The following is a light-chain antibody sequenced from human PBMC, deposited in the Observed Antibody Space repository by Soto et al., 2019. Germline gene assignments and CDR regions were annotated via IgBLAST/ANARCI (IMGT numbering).Light chain of an antibody. CDR1: QGINSY. J-gene: IGKJ4*01. CDR3: HQLKSYPLT. CDR2: AAS. V-gene: IGKV1-9*01. Sequence: DIQLTQSPSFLSASVGDRVTITCRASQGINSYVAWYQQKSGKAPKLLIYAASTLQSGVPSRFSGSGSGTEFTLTISSLQPEDFATYYCHQLKSYPLTFGEGTKVEIK.